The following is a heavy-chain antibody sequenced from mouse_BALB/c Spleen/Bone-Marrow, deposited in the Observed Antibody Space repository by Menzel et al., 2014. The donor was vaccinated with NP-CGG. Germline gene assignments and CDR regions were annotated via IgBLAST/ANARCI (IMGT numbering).Heavy chain of an antibody. J-gene: IGHJ3*01. Sequence: VMLVESGPGLVAPSQSLSITCTVPGFSLTGYGVNWVRQPPGKGLEWLGMFWSDGSTDYNSALKSRLSISKDNSKSQVSLKMNSLQTDDTARYYCARGGGHPFAYWGQGTLVTVSA. V-gene: IGHV2-6-7*01. CDR2: FWSDGST. CDR3: ARGGGHPFAY. CDR1: GFSLTGYG.